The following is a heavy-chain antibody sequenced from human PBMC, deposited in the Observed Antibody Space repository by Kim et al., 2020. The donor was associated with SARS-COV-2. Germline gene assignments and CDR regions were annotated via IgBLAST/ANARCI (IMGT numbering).Heavy chain of an antibody. CDR3: VKVTGTTKAFDI. V-gene: IGHV3-64D*09. J-gene: IGHJ3*02. Sequence: YYADSVKGRFTISRDNSKNTLYLQMSSLRAEDTAVYYCVKVTGTTKAFDIWGQGTMVTVSS. D-gene: IGHD1-7*01.